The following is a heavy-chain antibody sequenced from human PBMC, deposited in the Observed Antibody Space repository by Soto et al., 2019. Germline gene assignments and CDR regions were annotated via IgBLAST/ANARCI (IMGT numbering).Heavy chain of an antibody. D-gene: IGHD3-10*01. CDR2: IWYDGSNK. Sequence: GGSLRLSCAASGFTFSSYGMHWVRQAPGKGLEWVAVIWYDGSNKYYADSVKGRFTISRDNSKNTLYLQMNSLRAEDTAVYYCARGGLLWFEGLYTWGQGTLVTVSS. J-gene: IGHJ5*02. CDR1: GFTFSSYG. CDR3: ARGGLLWFEGLYT. V-gene: IGHV3-33*01.